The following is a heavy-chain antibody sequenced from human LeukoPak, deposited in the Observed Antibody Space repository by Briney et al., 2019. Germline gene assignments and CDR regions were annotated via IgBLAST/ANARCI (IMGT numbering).Heavy chain of an antibody. CDR2: IYSGGST. D-gene: IGHD6-13*01. CDR1: GFTVSSNY. CDR3: ARSIAAAGYYFDY. J-gene: IGHJ4*02. Sequence: PGGSLRLSCAASGFTVSSNYMSWGRQAPGKGLEWVSVIYSGGSTYNADSVKGRFTISRDNSKNTLYLQMSSLRAEDTAVYYCARSIAAAGYYFDYWGEGTLVSVSS. V-gene: IGHV3-66*01.